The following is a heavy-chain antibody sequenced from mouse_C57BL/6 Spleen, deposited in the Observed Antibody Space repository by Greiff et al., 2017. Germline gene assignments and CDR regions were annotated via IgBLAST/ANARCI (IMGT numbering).Heavy chain of an antibody. CDR2: IYPGDGDT. V-gene: IGHV1-82*01. Sequence: QVQLQQSGPELVKPGASVKISCKASGYAFSSSWMNWVKQRPGKGLEWIGRIYPGDGDTNYNGKFKGKATLTADKSSSTAYMQLSSLTSEDSAVYYCARSANWDGGDYFDYWGQGTTLTVSS. J-gene: IGHJ2*01. CDR3: ARSANWDGGDYFDY. D-gene: IGHD4-1*01. CDR1: GYAFSSSW.